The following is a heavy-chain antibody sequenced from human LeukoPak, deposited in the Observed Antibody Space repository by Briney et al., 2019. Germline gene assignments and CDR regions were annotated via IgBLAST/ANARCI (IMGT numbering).Heavy chain of an antibody. J-gene: IGHJ4*02. Sequence: GGSLRLSCAASGFTFNRYWMSWVRQAPGKGLEWVANIKEDGSRREYVDSVKGRFTISRDNAKNSLYLQMNSLRAEDTAVYYCARSGYSWGQGTLVTVSS. CDR1: GFTFNRYW. V-gene: IGHV3-7*01. D-gene: IGHD3-22*01. CDR2: IKEDGSRR. CDR3: ARSGYS.